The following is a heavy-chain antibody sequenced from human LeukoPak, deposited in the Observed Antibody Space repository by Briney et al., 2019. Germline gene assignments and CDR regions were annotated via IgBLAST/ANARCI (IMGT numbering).Heavy chain of an antibody. Sequence: APVKVSCKASGYTFTGYYMHWVRQAPGQGLEWMGWINPNSGGTNYAQKFQGRVTMTRDTSISTAYMELSRLRSDDTAVYYCAIYKGVLRYFVHWGQGTLVTVSS. J-gene: IGHJ4*02. D-gene: IGHD3-9*01. CDR2: INPNSGGT. V-gene: IGHV1-2*02. CDR1: GYTFTGYY. CDR3: AIYKGVLRYFVH.